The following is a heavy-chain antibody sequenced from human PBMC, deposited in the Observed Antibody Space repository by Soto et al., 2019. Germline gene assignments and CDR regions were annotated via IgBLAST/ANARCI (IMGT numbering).Heavy chain of an antibody. V-gene: IGHV3-30*04. CDR3: ARAGGGYLDY. CDR1: GFTLSNYA. D-gene: IGHD3-22*01. CDR2: ISNDGSNK. Sequence: QVQLVESGGGVVQPGRSLKLSCVASGFTLSNYALHWVRQAPGKGPEWMAFISNDGSNKLYADSVKGRFTISRDNSKNTLYLEMNSLRPEDTAVFYCARAGGGYLDYWGQGTPVTVSS. J-gene: IGHJ4*02.